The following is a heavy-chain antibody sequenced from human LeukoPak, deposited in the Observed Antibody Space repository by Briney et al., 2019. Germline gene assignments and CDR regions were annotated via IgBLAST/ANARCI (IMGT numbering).Heavy chain of an antibody. V-gene: IGHV4-59*01. D-gene: IGHD3/OR15-3a*01. CDR3: ARGSPLWTGYLDY. Sequence: PSETLSLTCTVSGGSISSYYWSWIRQPPGKGLEWIGYIYYSGSTNYNPSLKSRVTISVDTSKNQFSLKLSSVTAADTAVYYCARGSPLWTGYLDYWGQGTLVTVSS. CDR2: IYYSGST. J-gene: IGHJ4*02. CDR1: GGSISSYY.